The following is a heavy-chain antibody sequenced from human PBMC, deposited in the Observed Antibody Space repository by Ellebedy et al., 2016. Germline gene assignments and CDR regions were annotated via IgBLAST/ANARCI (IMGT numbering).Heavy chain of an antibody. V-gene: IGHV4-59*01. CDR1: GGSISSYY. CDR2: IYYSGST. Sequence: SETLSLTCTVSGGSISSYYWSWIRQPPGKGLEWIGYIYYSGSTNYNPSLKSRVTISVDTSKNQFSLKLSSVTAADTAVYYCSRLVKTIYYYYYMDVWGKGTTVTVSS. J-gene: IGHJ6*03. CDR3: SRLVKTIYYYYYMDV. D-gene: IGHD3-22*01.